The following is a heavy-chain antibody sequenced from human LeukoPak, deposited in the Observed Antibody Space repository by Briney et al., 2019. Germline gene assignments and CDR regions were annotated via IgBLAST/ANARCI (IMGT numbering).Heavy chain of an antibody. D-gene: IGHD3-3*01. CDR3: AREILRAYGPFDY. Sequence: GGSLRLSCAASGFTFSSYGMSWVRQAPGKGLEWVANIKQDGSEKSYVDSVKGRFTISRDNAKNSLYLQMNSLRAEDTAVYYCAREILRAYGPFDYWGQGTLVTVSS. J-gene: IGHJ4*02. CDR1: GFTFSSYG. CDR2: IKQDGSEK. V-gene: IGHV3-7*01.